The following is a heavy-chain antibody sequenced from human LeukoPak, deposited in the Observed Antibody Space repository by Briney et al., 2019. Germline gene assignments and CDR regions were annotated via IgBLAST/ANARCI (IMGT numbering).Heavy chain of an antibody. J-gene: IGHJ6*03. Sequence: SETLSLTCTVSGGSISSYYWSWIRQPPGKGLEWIGYIYYSGSTNYNPSLKSRVTISVDTSKNQFSLKLSSVTAADTAVYYCARATGGGDYVQAPTDYYYYMDVWGKGTTVTISS. V-gene: IGHV4-59*01. CDR3: ARATGGGDYVQAPTDYYYYMDV. CDR1: GGSISSYY. CDR2: IYYSGST. D-gene: IGHD4-17*01.